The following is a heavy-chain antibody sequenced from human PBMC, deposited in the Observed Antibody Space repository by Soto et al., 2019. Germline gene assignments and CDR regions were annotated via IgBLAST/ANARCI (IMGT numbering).Heavy chain of an antibody. Sequence: GASVKVSCKXSGYTFTSYDIYWVRQATGQGLEWMGWMNPNTGNSAYAQKFQGRVTVTSDTSINTVHMELNSLRSEDTAVYYCARRAETNGWNGFGADKYYFDFWGQGTLVTVSS. CDR1: GYTFTSYD. CDR3: ARRAETNGWNGFGADKYYFDF. V-gene: IGHV1-8*01. D-gene: IGHD1-1*01. CDR2: MNPNTGNS. J-gene: IGHJ4*02.